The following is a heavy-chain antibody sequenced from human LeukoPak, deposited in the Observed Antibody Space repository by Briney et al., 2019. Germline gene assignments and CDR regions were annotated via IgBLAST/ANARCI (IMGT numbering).Heavy chain of an antibody. V-gene: IGHV3-74*01. CDR1: GFTFSSYW. CDR3: ARDLAGTTFQYKTVAAAGDY. J-gene: IGHJ4*02. Sequence: GGSLRLSCAASGFTFSSYWMHWVRQAQGKGLVWVSRINSDGSSTSYADSVKGRFTISRDNAKNSLYLQMNSLRAEDTAVYYCARDLAGTTFQYKTVAAAGDYWGQGTLVTVSS. D-gene: IGHD1-7*01. CDR2: INSDGSST.